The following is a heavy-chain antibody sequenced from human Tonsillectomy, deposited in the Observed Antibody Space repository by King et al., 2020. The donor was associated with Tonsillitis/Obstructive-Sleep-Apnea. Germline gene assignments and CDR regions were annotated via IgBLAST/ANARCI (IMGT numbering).Heavy chain of an antibody. J-gene: IGHJ6*02. Sequence: VQLVESGGGLVKPGGSLRLSCAASGFTFSAYCMNWVRQAPGKGLEWVSSISSSSSYIYYADSGKGRFTISRDNAKNTLYLQMNSLRAEDTAVYYCARAPGPIDVCGQGTTVTVSS. CDR1: GFTFSAYC. CDR3: ARAPGPIDV. V-gene: IGHV3-21*01. CDR2: ISSSSSYI.